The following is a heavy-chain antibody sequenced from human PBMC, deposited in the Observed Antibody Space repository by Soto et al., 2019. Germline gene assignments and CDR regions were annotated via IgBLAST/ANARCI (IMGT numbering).Heavy chain of an antibody. V-gene: IGHV1-69*13. J-gene: IGHJ4*02. CDR3: ARGPISKRITMIVVVPYY. D-gene: IGHD3-22*01. CDR2: IIPIFGTA. Sequence: SVKVSCKASGGTFSSYAISWVRQAPGQGLEWMGGIIPIFGTANYAQKFQGRVTITADESTSTAYMELSSLRSEDTAVYYCARGPISKRITMIVVVPYYWGQGTLVTVSS. CDR1: GGTFSSYA.